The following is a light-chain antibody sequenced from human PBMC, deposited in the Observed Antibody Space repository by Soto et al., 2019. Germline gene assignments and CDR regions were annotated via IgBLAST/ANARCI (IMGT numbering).Light chain of an antibody. J-gene: IGKJ1*01. CDR3: QQYGSSPT. V-gene: IGKV3-20*01. Sequence: EIVLTQSPGTLSLSPGERATLSCRASLSVSTSYLAWYQQKPGQPPRLLIYDASSRATGIPDRFSGSGSRTDFTLTISRLEPEDFAVYYCQQYGSSPTFGPGTKV. CDR2: DAS. CDR1: LSVSTSY.